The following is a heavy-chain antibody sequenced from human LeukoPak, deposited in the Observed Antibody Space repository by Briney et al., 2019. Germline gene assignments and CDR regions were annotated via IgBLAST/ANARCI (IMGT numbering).Heavy chain of an antibody. CDR2: IYYSGST. D-gene: IGHD6-6*01. J-gene: IGHJ4*02. CDR3: ARRSFYSSSSGFNS. CDR1: GGSISSYY. Sequence: SETLSLTCTVSGGSISSYYWSWIRQPPGKGLEWIGYIYYSGSTNYNPSLKSRVTISVDTSKNQFSLKLSSVTAADTAVYYCARRSFYSSSSGFNSWGQGTLVTVYS. V-gene: IGHV4-59*12.